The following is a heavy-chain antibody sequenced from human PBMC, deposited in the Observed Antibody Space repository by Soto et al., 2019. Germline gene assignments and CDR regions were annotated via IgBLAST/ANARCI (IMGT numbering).Heavy chain of an antibody. Sequence: EVQLVESGGGLVKPGGSLRLSCAASGFSFSTYTMNWVRQAPGKGLEWVSSISTSGSYIYYADSVKGRFTISRDNAKNSLYLQMNSLRVEDTAVYYCAKDVGGTFTILNYSMDVWGQGTTVTVSS. D-gene: IGHD1-26*01. V-gene: IGHV3-21*02. CDR3: AKDVGGTFTILNYSMDV. CDR2: ISTSGSYI. J-gene: IGHJ6*02. CDR1: GFSFSTYT.